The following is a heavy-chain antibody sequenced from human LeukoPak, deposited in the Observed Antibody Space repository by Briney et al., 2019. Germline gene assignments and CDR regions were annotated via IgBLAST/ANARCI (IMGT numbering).Heavy chain of an antibody. D-gene: IGHD2-2*01. CDR1: GVSINSSSYY. Sequence: SETLSLTCTVSGVSINSSSYYWGWLRQPPGKGLEWIGTINYSVRTYSNPSLKSRVTISVDASKNQFSLRLSSVTAADTAIYYCARTDVVVPAATTFDYWGQGTLVTVSS. CDR2: INYSVRT. J-gene: IGHJ4*02. CDR3: ARTDVVVPAATTFDY. V-gene: IGHV4-39*07.